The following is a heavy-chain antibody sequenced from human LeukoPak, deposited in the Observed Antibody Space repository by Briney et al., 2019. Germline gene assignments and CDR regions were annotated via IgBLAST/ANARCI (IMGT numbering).Heavy chain of an antibody. J-gene: IGHJ6*02. V-gene: IGHV4-4*02. CDR3: ARGNDYGDYILKNNYYGMDV. Sequence: SGTLSLTCAVSGGSISSSNWWSWVRQPPGKGLEWIGEIYHSGSTNYNPSLKSRVTISVDKSKNQFSLKLSSVTAADTAVYYCARGNDYGDYILKNNYYGMDVWGQGTTVTVSS. CDR1: GGSISSSNW. D-gene: IGHD4-17*01. CDR2: IYHSGST.